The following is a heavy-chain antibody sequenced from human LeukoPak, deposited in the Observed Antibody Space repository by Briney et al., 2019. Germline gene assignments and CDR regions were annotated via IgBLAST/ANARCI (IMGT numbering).Heavy chain of an antibody. Sequence: SETLSLTCAVYGGSFSGYYWSWIRQPPGKGLEWIGEINHSGSTNYNPSLKGRVTISVDTSKDQFSLKLSSVTAADTAVYYCARAGRYYYYYGMDVWGQGTTVTVSS. J-gene: IGHJ6*02. CDR1: GGSFSGYY. V-gene: IGHV4-34*01. CDR2: INHSGST. CDR3: ARAGRYYYYYGMDV.